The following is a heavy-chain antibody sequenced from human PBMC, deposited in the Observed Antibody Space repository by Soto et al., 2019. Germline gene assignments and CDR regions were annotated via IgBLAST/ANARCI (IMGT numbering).Heavy chain of an antibody. CDR2: ISGSVGST. CDR3: AKTHMVRGVIISGFWFDP. V-gene: IGHV3-23*01. Sequence: EVQLLESGGGLVQPGGSLRLSCAASGFTFSSYAMSWVRQAPGKGLEWVSAISGSVGSTYYADSVKGRFTISRDNSKNTLYLQMNSLRAEDTAVYYCAKTHMVRGVIISGFWFDPWGQGTLVTVSS. CDR1: GFTFSSYA. J-gene: IGHJ5*02. D-gene: IGHD3-10*01.